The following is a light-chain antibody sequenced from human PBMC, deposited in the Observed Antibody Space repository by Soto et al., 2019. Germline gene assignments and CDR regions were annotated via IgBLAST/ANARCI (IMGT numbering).Light chain of an antibody. Sequence: EMVMTQSPVTLSVSPGESATLSCRASQSVSNNLAWYQQKPGQAPRLLIYSVSTRASGIPARFSGSGSGTEFTLTISSLQSEDFAVYYCQQYNNWPPYTFGQGTTLEIK. CDR2: SVS. CDR1: QSVSNN. J-gene: IGKJ2*01. V-gene: IGKV3-15*01. CDR3: QQYNNWPPYT.